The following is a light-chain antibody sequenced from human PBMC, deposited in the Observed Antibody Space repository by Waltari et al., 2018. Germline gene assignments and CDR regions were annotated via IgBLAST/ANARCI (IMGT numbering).Light chain of an antibody. CDR3: QSYDSSLSSYV. V-gene: IGLV1-40*01. CDR1: SSTIGAGYD. Sequence: QSVLTQAPSVSGAPGQRVTISCTGSSSTIGAGYDVPWYQQLPGPAPKLLIYGNNNRPSGVPDRFSGSKSGTSASLAITGLQAEDEADYYCQSYDSSLSSYVFGTGTKVTVL. J-gene: IGLJ1*01. CDR2: GNN.